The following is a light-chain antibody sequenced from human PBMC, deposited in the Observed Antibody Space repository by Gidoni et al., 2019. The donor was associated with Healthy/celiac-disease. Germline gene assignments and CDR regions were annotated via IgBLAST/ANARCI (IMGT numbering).Light chain of an antibody. CDR1: QGSSSA. Sequence: AIPVTQAPSSLSASVGDRVTITCRASQGSSSALAWYQQKPGKAPKLLIYDASSLESGVPSRFSGSGSGTDFTLTISSLQPEDFATYYCQQFNSYPITFXQXTRLEIK. CDR2: DAS. V-gene: IGKV1-13*02. J-gene: IGKJ5*01. CDR3: QQFNSYPIT.